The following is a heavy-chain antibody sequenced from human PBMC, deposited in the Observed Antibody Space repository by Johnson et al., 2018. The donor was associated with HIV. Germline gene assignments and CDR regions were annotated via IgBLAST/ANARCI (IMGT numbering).Heavy chain of an antibody. CDR3: AKDINLEDAFDI. CDR1: GFTFDDFA. J-gene: IGHJ3*02. CDR2: ISWNSGTI. Sequence: VQLVESGGGLVQPGRSLRLSCAASGFTFDDFAMHWVRQAPGKGLEWVSGISWNSGTIAYADSVKGRFTISRDNAKNSLYLQMNSLRPEDTALYYCAKDINLEDAFDIWGQCTMVTVSS. V-gene: IGHV3-9*01.